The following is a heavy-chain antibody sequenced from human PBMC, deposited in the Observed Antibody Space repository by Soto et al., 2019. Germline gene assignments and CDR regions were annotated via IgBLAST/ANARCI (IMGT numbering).Heavy chain of an antibody. D-gene: IGHD3-22*01. Sequence: QVQLVESGGGVVQPGRSLRLSCAVSGFTFSSYGMHWVRQAPGKGLEWVAIIWYDGSNKYYADSVKGRFTISRDNSKNXLYLQMNSLRAEDTAVYYCARDLHDTSGYYSYYFDYWGQGTLVTVSS. CDR1: GFTFSSYG. J-gene: IGHJ4*02. CDR2: IWYDGSNK. V-gene: IGHV3-33*01. CDR3: ARDLHDTSGYYSYYFDY.